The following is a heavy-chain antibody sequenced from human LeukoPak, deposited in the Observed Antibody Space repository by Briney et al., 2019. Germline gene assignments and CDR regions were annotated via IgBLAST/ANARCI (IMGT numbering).Heavy chain of an antibody. D-gene: IGHD6-19*01. CDR3: ARDGSGWPYYYYGMDV. Sequence: GGSLRLSCAASGFTFSSYEMNWVRQAPGKGLEWVSYISSSGSTIYYADSVKGRFTISRDNAKNSLYLQMNSLRAEDTADYYCARDGSGWPYYYYGMDVWGQGTTVTVSS. CDR1: GFTFSSYE. J-gene: IGHJ6*02. CDR2: ISSSGSTI. V-gene: IGHV3-48*03.